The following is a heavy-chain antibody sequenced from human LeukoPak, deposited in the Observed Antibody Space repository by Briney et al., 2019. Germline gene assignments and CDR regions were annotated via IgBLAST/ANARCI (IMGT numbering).Heavy chain of an antibody. CDR1: VYTLSVYG. J-gene: IGHJ4*02. V-gene: IGHV1-18*01. D-gene: IGHD3-10*01. Sequence: SVSVSPTPSVYTLSVYGITGVRQAPQQSREWVGWISSYDGHTKYAQKLEGRVTMTTDTSTSTAYMELRSLRSDDTAVYYCARQVDSTMALPDYWGQGTLVTVSS. CDR2: ISSYDGHT. CDR3: ARQVDSTMALPDY.